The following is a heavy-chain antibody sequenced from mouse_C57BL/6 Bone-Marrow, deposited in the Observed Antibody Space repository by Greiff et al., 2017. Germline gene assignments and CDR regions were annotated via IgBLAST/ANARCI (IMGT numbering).Heavy chain of an antibody. D-gene: IGHD1-1*01. Sequence: QVQLKESGAELMKPGASVKLSCKATGYTFTGYCIHWVKQRPGHGLEWIGEILPGSGSTNYNEKFKGKDKFTADTSSNTAYMQRISLTTEDSAIYYCDSSELLRYRRWDFDVWGTGTTVTVSS. V-gene: IGHV1-9*01. J-gene: IGHJ1*03. CDR1: GYTFTGYC. CDR3: DSSELLRYRRWDFDV. CDR2: ILPGSGST.